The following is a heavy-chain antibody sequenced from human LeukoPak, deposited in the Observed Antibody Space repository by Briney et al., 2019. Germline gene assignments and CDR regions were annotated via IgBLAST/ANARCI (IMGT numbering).Heavy chain of an antibody. J-gene: IGHJ3*02. CDR1: GYTFTTHN. CDR3: ASLKNYYDSSGYLVTDAFDI. D-gene: IGHD3-22*01. Sequence: PRASVKVSCKASGYTFTTHNINWVRQAPGQGLEWMGWISGYNGNTNYAQKLQGRVTMTTDTSTSTAYMELRSLKSDDTAVYYCASLKNYYDSSGYLVTDAFDIWGQGTMVTVSS. V-gene: IGHV1-18*01. CDR2: ISGYNGNT.